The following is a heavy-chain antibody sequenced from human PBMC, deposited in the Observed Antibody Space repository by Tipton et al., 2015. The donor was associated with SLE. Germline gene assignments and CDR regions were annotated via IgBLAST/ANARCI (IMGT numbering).Heavy chain of an antibody. CDR2: IFYSGNT. CDR1: GGSISNYY. D-gene: IGHD3-3*01. Sequence: TLSLTCTVSGGSISNYYWNWIRQPPGKGLEWIGYIFYSGNTNYNPSLKSRVIISVDTSKIQFSLKLSSVTAADTAVYYCARHRSYPTYYDFWSGYSDAFDIWGQGTMVTVSS. V-gene: IGHV4-59*08. CDR3: ARHRSYPTYYDFWSGYSDAFDI. J-gene: IGHJ3*02.